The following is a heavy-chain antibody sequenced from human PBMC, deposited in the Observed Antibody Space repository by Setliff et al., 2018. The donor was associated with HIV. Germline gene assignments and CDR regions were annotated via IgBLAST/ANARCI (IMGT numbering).Heavy chain of an antibody. V-gene: IGHV4-59*11. CDR3: ARENGDCSGGACYFMLDS. Sequence: SETLSLTCTVSGGSSSSHYWSWIRQPPGQWLEWIGYVHYSGTTNYNPSLKSRVTISVDASNNQFSLELRSMTAAATAVYYCARENGDCSGGACYFMLDSWGQGTRVTVSS. J-gene: IGHJ4*02. CDR2: VHYSGTT. CDR1: GGSSSSHY. D-gene: IGHD2-15*01.